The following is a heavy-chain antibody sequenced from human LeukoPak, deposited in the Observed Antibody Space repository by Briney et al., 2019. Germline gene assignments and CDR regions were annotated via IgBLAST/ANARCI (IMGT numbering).Heavy chain of an antibody. D-gene: IGHD6-19*01. Sequence: SETLSLTCTVSGGSISSYYWSWIRQPPGKGLEWIGYIYYSGSTNYNPSLKSRVTISVDTSKNQFSLKLSSVTAADTAVYYCARRSYSSGWYHFDYWGQGTLVTVSS. CDR3: ARRSYSSGWYHFDY. J-gene: IGHJ4*02. V-gene: IGHV4-59*08. CDR1: GGSISSYY. CDR2: IYYSGST.